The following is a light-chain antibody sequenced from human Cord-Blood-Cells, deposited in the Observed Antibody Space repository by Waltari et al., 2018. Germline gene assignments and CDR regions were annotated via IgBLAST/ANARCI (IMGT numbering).Light chain of an antibody. Sequence: ELVLTQSPGTLSLSPGERATLSCRASQSVSSSYLAWYQQKPGPAPRLLIYGASSRATGIPDRFSGSGSGTDFTLTISRLEPEDFAVYYCQQYGSSPPLTFGGGTKGEIK. CDR1: QSVSSSY. J-gene: IGKJ4*01. V-gene: IGKV3-20*01. CDR3: QQYGSSPPLT. CDR2: GAS.